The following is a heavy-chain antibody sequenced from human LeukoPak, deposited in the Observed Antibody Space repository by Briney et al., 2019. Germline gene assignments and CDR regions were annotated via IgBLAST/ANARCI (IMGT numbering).Heavy chain of an antibody. V-gene: IGHV3-48*03. J-gene: IGHJ3*02. Sequence: PGGSLRLSCAASGFTFSTYEMNWVRQAPGKGLEWVSYISTRGATIYYADSVKGRFTVSRDNAKNSVYLQMNSLRVEDTAIYYCAREPRAFDIWGQGTMVTVSS. CDR1: GFTFSTYE. CDR3: AREPRAFDI. CDR2: ISTRGATI.